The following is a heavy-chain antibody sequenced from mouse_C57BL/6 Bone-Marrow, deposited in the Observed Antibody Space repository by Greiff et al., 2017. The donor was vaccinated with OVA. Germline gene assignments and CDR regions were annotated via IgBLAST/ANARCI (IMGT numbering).Heavy chain of an antibody. CDR3: ASTTGYFDY. CDR2: IDTSDSYT. D-gene: IGHD2-14*01. V-gene: IGHV1-69*01. CDR1: GYTFTSYW. Sequence: QVQLQQPGAELVMPGASVKLSCKASGYTFTSYWMHWVKQRPGQGLEWIGEIDTSDSYTNYNQKFKGKSTLTVDKSSSTAYMQLSSLTSEDSAVYYCASTTGYFDYWGQGTTLTVSS. J-gene: IGHJ2*01.